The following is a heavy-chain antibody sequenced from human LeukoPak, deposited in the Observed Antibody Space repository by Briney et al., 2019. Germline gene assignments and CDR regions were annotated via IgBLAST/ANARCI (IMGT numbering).Heavy chain of an antibody. J-gene: IGHJ6*02. CDR2: ISGSGGST. Sequence: PGGSLRLSCAASGFTFSSYAMSWVRQAPGKGLEWVSAISGSGGSTYYADSVKGRFTISRDNAKNSLYLQMNSLRAEDTALYYCAKDRGSVAGTGYYYYGMDVWGQGTTVTVSS. D-gene: IGHD6-19*01. CDR1: GFTFSSYA. CDR3: AKDRGSVAGTGYYYYGMDV. V-gene: IGHV3-23*01.